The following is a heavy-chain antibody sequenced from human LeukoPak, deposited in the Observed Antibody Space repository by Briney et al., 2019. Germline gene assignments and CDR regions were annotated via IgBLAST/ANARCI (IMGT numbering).Heavy chain of an antibody. Sequence: GGSLRLSCAASGFTFDDYAMHWVRQAPGKGLEWVSLISWDGGSTYYADSVKGRFTISRDNSKNTLYLQMNSLRAEDTAVFYCVRGTYYDFWTGDNNYYYYYMDVWGEGTTVTVSS. CDR3: VRGTYYDFWTGDNNYYYYYMDV. J-gene: IGHJ6*03. D-gene: IGHD3-3*01. CDR2: ISWDGGST. CDR1: GFTFDDYA. V-gene: IGHV3-43D*03.